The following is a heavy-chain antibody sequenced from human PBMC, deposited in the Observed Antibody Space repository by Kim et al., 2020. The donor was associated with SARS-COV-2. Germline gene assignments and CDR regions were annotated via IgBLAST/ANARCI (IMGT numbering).Heavy chain of an antibody. J-gene: IGHJ4*02. V-gene: IGHV3-11*01. D-gene: IGHD3-16*02. Sequence: NGTAVKGRFTLPKESAKNQLALQKTSLRAEDTAVYYCARLIGRIDYYFDFWGQGTLVTVSS. CDR3: ARLIGRIDYYFDF.